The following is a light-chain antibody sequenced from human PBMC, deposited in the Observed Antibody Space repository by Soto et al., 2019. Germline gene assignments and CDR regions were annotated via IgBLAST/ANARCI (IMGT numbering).Light chain of an antibody. V-gene: IGKV3-15*01. Sequence: ELVVTQFRATLTARSGAKASLYCSASQSISSDFAWFQQKPGQAPRLLIYGASARATGIPARFSGSGSGTESTLTIISLQSEDFAVYYCQQRSNWPPGNVGQGTRLEIK. CDR2: GAS. CDR1: QSISSD. CDR3: QQRSNWPPGN. J-gene: IGKJ5*01.